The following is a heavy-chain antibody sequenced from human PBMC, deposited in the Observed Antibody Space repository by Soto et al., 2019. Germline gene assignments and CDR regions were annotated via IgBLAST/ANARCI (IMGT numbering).Heavy chain of an antibody. D-gene: IGHD2-15*01. V-gene: IGHV5-51*01. CDR1: GYSFTSYW. Sequence: GESLKISCKGSGYSFTSYWIGWVRQMPGKGLEWMGIIYPGDSDTRYSPSFQGQVTISADKSISTAYLQWSSLKASDTAMYYCARIDCSGGSCYSGDSYYYGIAVRGLGTTVTDSS. J-gene: IGHJ6*02. CDR3: ARIDCSGGSCYSGDSYYYGIAV. CDR2: IYPGDSDT.